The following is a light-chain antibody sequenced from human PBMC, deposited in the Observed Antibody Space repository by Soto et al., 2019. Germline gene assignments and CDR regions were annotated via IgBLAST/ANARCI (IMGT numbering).Light chain of an antibody. Sequence: DIHMSQSPSTLSASVGGRVTITCRASQSVGTWVAWYQQKPGKAPKLLIYGASNLESGVPSRFSGSGSGTEFTLTITTLQPDDFATYFCRHCRRNTWSFGPGTKVDIK. J-gene: IGKJ1*01. CDR1: QSVGTW. V-gene: IGKV1-5*01. CDR2: GAS. CDR3: RHCRRNTWS.